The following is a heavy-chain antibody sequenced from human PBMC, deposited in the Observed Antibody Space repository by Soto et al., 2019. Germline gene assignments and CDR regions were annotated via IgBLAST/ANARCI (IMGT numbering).Heavy chain of an antibody. CDR3: ARGTLTTGYNYFKPGGAHYMDV. CDR2: IYYTGST. Sequence: PSETLSLTCPVGGGSISSSRYYWDWIRQPPGKGLEWTGKIYYTGSTYYNPSLMSRATLSIDTSKNQFSLNLSSVTEADTAVYYCARGTLTTGYNYFKPGGAHYMDVWGPGTTVTVSS. J-gene: IGHJ6*03. D-gene: IGHD4-4*01. CDR1: GGSISSSRYY. V-gene: IGHV4-39*07.